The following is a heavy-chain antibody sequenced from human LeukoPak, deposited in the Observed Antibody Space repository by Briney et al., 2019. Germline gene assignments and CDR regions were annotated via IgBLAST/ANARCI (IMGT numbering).Heavy chain of an antibody. Sequence: SETLSLTCAVYGGSFSGYYWSWIRQPPGKGLEWIGEINHSGSTNYNPSLKSRVTISVDTSKNQFSLKLSSVTAADTAVYYCARHVGYSSSWYGRFDPWGQGTLVTVSS. J-gene: IGHJ5*02. V-gene: IGHV4-34*01. CDR2: INHSGST. CDR3: ARHVGYSSSWYGRFDP. CDR1: GGSFSGYY. D-gene: IGHD6-13*01.